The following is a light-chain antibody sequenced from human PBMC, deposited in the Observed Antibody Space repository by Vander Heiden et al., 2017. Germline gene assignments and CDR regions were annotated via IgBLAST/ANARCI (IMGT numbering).Light chain of an antibody. CDR1: QSVSRNY. J-gene: IGKJ5*01. V-gene: IGKV3-20*01. CDR3: QQYGSSPLIT. Sequence: PGTLSLSPGESATLSCRASQSVSRNYLAWYQQKPGQAPRLLIYGASSRATGIPDRFSGSGSGTDFTLTISRLEPEDFAVYYCQQYGSSPLITFGQGTRLEIK. CDR2: GAS.